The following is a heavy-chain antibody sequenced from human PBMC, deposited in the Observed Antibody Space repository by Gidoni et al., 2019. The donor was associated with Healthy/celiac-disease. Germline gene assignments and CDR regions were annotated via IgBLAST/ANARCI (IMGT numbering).Heavy chain of an antibody. CDR1: GCTFRSYA. Sequence: QVQLVHSGAEVKKTGSSVKVSCKASGCTFRSYAISWVRQAPGQGLEWMGRIIPILGIANYAQKFQGRGTITADKSTSTAYMELSSLRAEDTAVYYCARDFRARAAWADYYYMDVWGKGTTVTVSS. V-gene: IGHV1-69*04. J-gene: IGHJ6*03. D-gene: IGHD6-13*01. CDR2: IIPILGIA. CDR3: ARDFRARAAWADYYYMDV.